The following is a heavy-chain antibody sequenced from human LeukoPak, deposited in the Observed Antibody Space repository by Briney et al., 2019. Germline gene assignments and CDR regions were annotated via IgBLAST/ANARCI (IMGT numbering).Heavy chain of an antibody. Sequence: GGSLRLSCAASGFTFSSYGMSWVRQAPGKGLEWVSGISGSGGATYYADSVKGRFTVSRDDPHNTLYLQMNSVRAEDTAVYFCAREGVDHYGSGTYYLMYYFDHWGQGALVTVSS. D-gene: IGHD3-10*01. V-gene: IGHV3-23*01. CDR2: ISGSGGAT. CDR1: GFTFSSYG. CDR3: AREGVDHYGSGTYYLMYYFDH. J-gene: IGHJ4*02.